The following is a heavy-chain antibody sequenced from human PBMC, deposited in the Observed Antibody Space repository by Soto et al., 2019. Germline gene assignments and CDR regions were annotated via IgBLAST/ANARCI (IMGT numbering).Heavy chain of an antibody. J-gene: IGHJ6*02. CDR2: IYPGDSDT. V-gene: IGHV5-51*01. CDR1: GYSFTSYW. Sequence: GESLKISCKGSGYSFTSYWIGWVRQMPGKGLEWMGIIYPGDSDTRYSPSFQGQVTISADKSISTAYLQWSSLKASDTAMYYCARVSGSRPVYYYGMDVWGQGTTVTVSS. D-gene: IGHD1-26*01. CDR3: ARVSGSRPVYYYGMDV.